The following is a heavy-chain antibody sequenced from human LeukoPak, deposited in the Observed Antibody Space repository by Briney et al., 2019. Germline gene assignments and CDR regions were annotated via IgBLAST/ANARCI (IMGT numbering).Heavy chain of an antibody. CDR1: GFAFRTYG. CDR2: IGNDAKTT. Sequence: PGGSLRLSCVASGFAFRTYGMHWVRQGPGTGREGVAVIGNDAKTTYYADSVKGRGTISRDNSKNTLYLEMNSVRVDDTAIYYCTKEGLVSGSSWSAWFDPWGQGTPVTVSS. V-gene: IGHV3-30*18. CDR3: TKEGLVSGSSWSAWFDP. J-gene: IGHJ5*02. D-gene: IGHD3-10*01.